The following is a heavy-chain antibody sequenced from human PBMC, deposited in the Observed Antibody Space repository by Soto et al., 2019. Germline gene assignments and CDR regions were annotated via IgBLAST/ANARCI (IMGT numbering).Heavy chain of an antibody. CDR3: ARGVWDGAYVDAFDI. V-gene: IGHV4-30-4*01. J-gene: IGHJ3*02. Sequence: SETLSLTCTVSGGSISSGDYYWSWIRQPPGKGLEWIGYIYYSGSTYYNPSLKSRVTISVDTSKNQFSLKLSSVTAADTAVYYCARGVWDGAYVDAFDIWGQGTMVTVSS. D-gene: IGHD4-17*01. CDR1: GGSISSGDYY. CDR2: IYYSGST.